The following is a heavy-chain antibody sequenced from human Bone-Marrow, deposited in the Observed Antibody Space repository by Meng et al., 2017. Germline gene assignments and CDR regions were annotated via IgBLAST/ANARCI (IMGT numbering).Heavy chain of an antibody. D-gene: IGHD6-13*01. V-gene: IGHV4-59*01. CDR2: IYYSGST. Sequence: SETLSLTCTVPGGSISSYYWSWIRQPPGKGLEWIGYIYYSGSTNYNPSLKSRVTISVDTSKNQFSLKLSSVTAADTAVYYCAKDPKAYSSSWYFDYWGQGTLVTVSS. CDR3: AKDPKAYSSSWYFDY. CDR1: GGSISSYY. J-gene: IGHJ4*02.